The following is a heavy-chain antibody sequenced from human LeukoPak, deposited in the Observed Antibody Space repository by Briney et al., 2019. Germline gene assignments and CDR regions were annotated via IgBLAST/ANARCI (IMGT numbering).Heavy chain of an antibody. CDR1: GYTFTSYD. Sequence: GASVKVSCKASGYTFTSYDINWVRQATGQGLEWMGWMNPNSGNTGYAQKFQGRATMTRNTSISTAYMELSSLRSEDTAVYYCARGYCSSTSCYADNWGQGTLVTVSS. D-gene: IGHD2-2*01. V-gene: IGHV1-8*01. CDR2: MNPNSGNT. CDR3: ARGYCSSTSCYADN. J-gene: IGHJ4*02.